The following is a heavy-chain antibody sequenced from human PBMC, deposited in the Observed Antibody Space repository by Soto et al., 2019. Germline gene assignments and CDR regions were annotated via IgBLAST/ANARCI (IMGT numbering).Heavy chain of an antibody. CDR2: IIPIFGTA. J-gene: IGHJ6*02. CDR3: ARDRTLGYSYGFYYYYGMDV. CDR1: GGTFGSYA. V-gene: IGHV1-69*13. Sequence: SVKVSCKASGGTFGSYAISWVRQAPGQGLEWMGGIIPIFGTANYAQKFQGRVTITADESTSTAYMELSSLRSEDTAVYYCARDRTLGYSYGFYYYYGMDVWGQGTTVTVSS. D-gene: IGHD5-18*01.